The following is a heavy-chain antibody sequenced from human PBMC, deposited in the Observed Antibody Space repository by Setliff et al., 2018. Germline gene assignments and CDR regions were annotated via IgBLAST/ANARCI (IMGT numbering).Heavy chain of an antibody. V-gene: IGHV4-59*01. CDR2: VFYNGAA. D-gene: IGHD5-18*01. J-gene: IGHJ3*02. Sequence: SETLSLTCTVSGDSISDASIMAWIRQPPGKGLEFIGYVFYNGAAKYDPSLKSRVTMSVDTSKTQFSLKLNSMTTADTAVYYCAREPMDSAMVTTGAFDIWGRGTMVTV. CDR3: AREPMDSAMVTTGAFDI. CDR1: GDSISDAS.